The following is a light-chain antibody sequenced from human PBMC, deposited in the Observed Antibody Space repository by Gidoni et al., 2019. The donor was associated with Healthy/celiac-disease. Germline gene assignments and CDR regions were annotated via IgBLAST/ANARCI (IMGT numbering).Light chain of an antibody. CDR2: SNN. V-gene: IGLV1-44*01. J-gene: IGLJ1*01. CDR1: SSNIGSNP. CDR3: AAWDDSLNGYV. Sequence: QSVLTQPPSAPGTPGQRVTISCSGSSSNIGSNPVNWYQQLPGTAPKLLIYSNNQRPSGVPDRFSGSKSGTSASLAISGLQSENEADYYCAAWDDSLNGYVFGTGTEVTVL.